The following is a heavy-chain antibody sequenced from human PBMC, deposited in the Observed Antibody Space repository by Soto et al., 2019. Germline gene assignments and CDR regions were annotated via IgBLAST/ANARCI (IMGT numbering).Heavy chain of an antibody. V-gene: IGHV1-46*03. CDR2: INPSGGST. J-gene: IGHJ4*02. CDR3: VRGHYYYSSGQGGY. D-gene: IGHD3-22*01. CDR1: GYTFTSYY. Sequence: ASGMLSCKASGYTFTSYYIHWVRQAPGGGLEWLGIINPSGGSTTYRQKFQGRVTMTRDTSTSTVYMELSSLTSAGTAVCYCVRGHYYYSSGQGGYWGQGTPVTVSS.